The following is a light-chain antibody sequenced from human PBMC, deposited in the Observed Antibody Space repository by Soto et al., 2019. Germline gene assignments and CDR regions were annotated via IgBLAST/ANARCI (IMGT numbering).Light chain of an antibody. Sequence: DIQTTEYPSTLSASVGDRVTITCRASQSISSWLAWYQQKPGKAPKLLIYKASSLESGVPSRFSGSGSGTEFTLTISSLQPDDFATYYCQQYNSYPWTFGQGTKVEIK. V-gene: IGKV1-5*03. J-gene: IGKJ1*01. CDR1: QSISSW. CDR2: KAS. CDR3: QQYNSYPWT.